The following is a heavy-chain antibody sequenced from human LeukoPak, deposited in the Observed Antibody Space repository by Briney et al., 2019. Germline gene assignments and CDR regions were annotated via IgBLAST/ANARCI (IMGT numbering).Heavy chain of an antibody. D-gene: IGHD6-19*01. Sequence: GESLKISCKGSGYRFTSYWIGWVRQMPGKGLEWMGIIYPGDSDTRDSPSFQGQVTISADKSISTAYLQWSSLKASDTAMYYCARYQAVAGTAAYNWFDPWGQGTLVTVSS. CDR3: ARYQAVAGTAAYNWFDP. J-gene: IGHJ5*02. CDR1: GYRFTSYW. CDR2: IYPGDSDT. V-gene: IGHV5-51*01.